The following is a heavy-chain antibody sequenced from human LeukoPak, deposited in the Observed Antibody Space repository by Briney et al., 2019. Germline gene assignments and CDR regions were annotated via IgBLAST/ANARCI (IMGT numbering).Heavy chain of an antibody. CDR1: GGSISSGSYY. V-gene: IGHV4-61*02. CDR2: IYTSGST. J-gene: IGHJ5*02. CDR3: ARGHSGSYYGSYWFDP. Sequence: SETLSLTCTVSGGSISSGSYYWSWIRQPAGKGLEWIGRIYTSGSTNYNPSLKSRVTISVDTSKNQFSLKLSSVTAADTAVYYCARGHSGSYYGSYWFDPWGQGTLVTVSS. D-gene: IGHD1-26*01.